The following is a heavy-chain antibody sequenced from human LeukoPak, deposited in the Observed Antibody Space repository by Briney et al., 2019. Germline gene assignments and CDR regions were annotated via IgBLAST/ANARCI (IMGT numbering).Heavy chain of an antibody. CDR1: GASISGYY. Sequence: SETQSLTCTVSGASISGYYWSWMRQPPGKGLEWIGYIYYQGSTNYNPSLKGRVTISLDTSNNQFSLRLSAVTAADTAVYYCARDRYYYMDVWGKGTTVTVSS. CDR3: ARDRYYYMDV. CDR2: IYYQGST. J-gene: IGHJ6*03. V-gene: IGHV4-59*01.